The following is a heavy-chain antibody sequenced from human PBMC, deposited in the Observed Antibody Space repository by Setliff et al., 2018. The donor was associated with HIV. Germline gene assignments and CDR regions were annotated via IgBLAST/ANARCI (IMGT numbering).Heavy chain of an antibody. CDR1: GGSTTSGGYY. CDR3: AGFSYNFWVYRFDH. V-gene: IGHV4-31*03. D-gene: IGHD3-3*01. CDR2: IYYSGST. Sequence: SETLSLTCSVSGGSTTSGGYYWSWIRQHPGKGLEYIGYIYYSGSTYYNPSLKSRVTMSIDTSTQQFFLNVTSVTAADTAVYYCAGFSYNFWVYRFDHWGQGALVTVA. J-gene: IGHJ4*02.